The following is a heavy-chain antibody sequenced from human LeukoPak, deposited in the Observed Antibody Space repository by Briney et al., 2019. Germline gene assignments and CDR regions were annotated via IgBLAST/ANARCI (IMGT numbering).Heavy chain of an antibody. CDR1: GYTFTAHY. Sequence: GASVKVSCKASGYTFTAHYLHWVRQAPGQGLEWMGWINPNSGGTNYAQKFQGRVTMTRDTSISTAYMELSRLTFDDAAVYYCVREVILMVYAVGYWGQGTLVTVSS. V-gene: IGHV1-2*02. CDR2: INPNSGGT. CDR3: VREVILMVYAVGY. D-gene: IGHD2-8*01. J-gene: IGHJ4*02.